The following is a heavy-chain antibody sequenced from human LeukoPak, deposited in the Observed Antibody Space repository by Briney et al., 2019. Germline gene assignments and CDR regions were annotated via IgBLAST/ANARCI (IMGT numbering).Heavy chain of an antibody. CDR3: ARWSSGDYYYVDY. Sequence: SETLSLTCTVSGGSISSYSWSWIRQPAGKGLEWIGRMYSSGSTKYNPSLKSRVTMSVDTSKNQISLKLASVTAADTAIYYCARWSSGDYYYVDYWGQGTLVTVSS. V-gene: IGHV4-4*07. CDR2: MYSSGST. J-gene: IGHJ4*02. CDR1: GGSISSYS. D-gene: IGHD3-22*01.